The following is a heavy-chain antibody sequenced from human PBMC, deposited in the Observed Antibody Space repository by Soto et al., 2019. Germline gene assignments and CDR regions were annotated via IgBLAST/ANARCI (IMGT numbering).Heavy chain of an antibody. J-gene: IGHJ4*01. V-gene: IGHV5-51*01. CDR2: IYPRDSDT. CDR1: GYSFTSYW. CDR3: ARNFAVDILIGQGGMEL. Sequence: GESLKISCKFSGYSFTSYWIGGVRQMPGKVLEWMGIIYPRDSDTRYSPSFQGQVTISADKSISTAYLQWSSLKASDTAMYYCARNFAVDILIGQGGMELWGQGTMVTVSS. D-gene: IGHD3-9*01.